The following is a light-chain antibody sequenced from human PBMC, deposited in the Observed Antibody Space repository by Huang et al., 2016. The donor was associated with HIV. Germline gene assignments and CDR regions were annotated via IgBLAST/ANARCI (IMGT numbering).Light chain of an antibody. CDR1: QSVATN. J-gene: IGKJ2*01. CDR2: GAS. CDR3: QQYHNWPYT. Sequence: EIIMTQSPATLSLPPGEGASLSCRANQSVATNLAWYLHRPGQSPRILIFGASTRASGLPGRCSGSGSGTQFTLTVSGLQSEDFAVYYCQQYHNWPYTFGQGTKLEI. V-gene: IGKV3-15*01.